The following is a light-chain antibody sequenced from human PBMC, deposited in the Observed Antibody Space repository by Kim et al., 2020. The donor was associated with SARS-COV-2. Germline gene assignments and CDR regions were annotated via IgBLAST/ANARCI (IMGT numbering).Light chain of an antibody. CDR1: NIGSKN. CDR3: QVWDSSTGV. J-gene: IGLJ3*02. Sequence: VALGQTARITCGGNNIGSKNVHCYQQKPGQAPVLVIYRDSNRPSGIPERFSGSNSGNTATLTISRARAGDETDYYCQVWDSSTGVFSGGTQLTVL. CDR2: RDS. V-gene: IGLV3-9*01.